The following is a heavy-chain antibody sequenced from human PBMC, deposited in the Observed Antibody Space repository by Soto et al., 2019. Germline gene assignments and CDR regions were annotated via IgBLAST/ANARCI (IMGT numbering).Heavy chain of an antibody. J-gene: IGHJ6*02. CDR2: IYYSGST. D-gene: IGHD3-3*01. Sequence: QLQLQESGPGLVKPSETLSLTCTVSGGSISSSSYYWGWIRQPPGKGLEWIGSIYYSGSTYYNPSLKSRVTISVDTSKNQFSLKLSSVTAADTAVYYCAIPTIFGVVIYGMDVWGQGTTVTVSS. V-gene: IGHV4-39*01. CDR3: AIPTIFGVVIYGMDV. CDR1: GGSISSSSYY.